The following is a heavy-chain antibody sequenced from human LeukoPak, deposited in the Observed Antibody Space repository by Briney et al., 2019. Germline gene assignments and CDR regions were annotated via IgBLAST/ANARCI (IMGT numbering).Heavy chain of an antibody. CDR2: ISGSGGST. V-gene: IGHV3-23*01. D-gene: IGHD5-12*01. CDR3: AKAISFIVATIYDY. J-gene: IGHJ4*02. Sequence: GGSLRLSCAASGFTFSSYAMSWVRQAPGKGLEWVSAISGSGGSTYYADSLKGRFTISRDNSKNTLYLQMNSLRAEDTAVYYCAKAISFIVATIYDYWGQGTLVTVSS. CDR1: GFTFSSYA.